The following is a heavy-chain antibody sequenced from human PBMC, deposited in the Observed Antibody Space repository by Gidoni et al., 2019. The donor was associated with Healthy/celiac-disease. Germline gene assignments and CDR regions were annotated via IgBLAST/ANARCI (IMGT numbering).Heavy chain of an antibody. CDR3: AELVGATEWFDP. Sequence: EVQLLESGGGLVQPGGSLRLSCAASGCTFSRYARSWVRQAPGKGLEWVSAISGSGGSTYYADSVKGRFTISRDNSKNTLYLQMNSLRAEDTAVYYCAELVGATEWFDPWGQGTLVTVSS. J-gene: IGHJ5*02. CDR2: ISGSGGST. CDR1: GCTFSRYA. V-gene: IGHV3-23*01. D-gene: IGHD1-26*01.